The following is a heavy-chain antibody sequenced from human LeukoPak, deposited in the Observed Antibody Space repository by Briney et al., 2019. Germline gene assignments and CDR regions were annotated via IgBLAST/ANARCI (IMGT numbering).Heavy chain of an antibody. Sequence: PGGSLRLSCAASGFTFSNYAMNWVRQAPGKGLEWVSGISGGDGTTFYADSMKGRFTISRDNSKNTLYLQMNSLRAEDTAVYYCAKAGSLDIAARQNYWGQGTLVTVS. CDR2: ISGGDGTT. D-gene: IGHD6-6*01. CDR1: GFTFSNYA. CDR3: AKAGSLDIAARQNY. J-gene: IGHJ4*02. V-gene: IGHV3-23*01.